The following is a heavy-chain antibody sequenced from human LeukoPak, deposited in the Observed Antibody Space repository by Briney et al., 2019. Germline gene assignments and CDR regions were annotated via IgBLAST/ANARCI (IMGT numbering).Heavy chain of an antibody. CDR2: INPSGGST. Sequence: ASVKVSCRASGYTFTSYYMHWVRQAPGQGLEWMGIINPSGGSTSYAQKFQGRVTMTRDMSTSTVYMELSSLRSEDTAVYYCARDGSHVVWGVSKNWFDPWGQGTLVTVSS. D-gene: IGHD3-10*01. J-gene: IGHJ5*02. CDR3: ARDGSHVVWGVSKNWFDP. V-gene: IGHV1-46*01. CDR1: GYTFTSYY.